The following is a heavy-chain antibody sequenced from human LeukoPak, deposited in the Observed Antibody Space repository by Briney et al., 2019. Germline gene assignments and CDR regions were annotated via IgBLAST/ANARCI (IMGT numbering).Heavy chain of an antibody. CDR3: ARGTYGSGNYDAFNI. CDR1: GFSFRGFG. J-gene: IGHJ3*02. V-gene: IGHV3-33*01. D-gene: IGHD3-10*01. Sequence: GGSRRLSCAASGFSFRGFGMNWVRPAPGKGPERVAVIWYDGSNGYYADSVKGRFTISRDNSKNTLYLQMNSLRVEDTAVYYCARGTYGSGNYDAFNIWGQGTMVTVSS. CDR2: IWYDGSNG.